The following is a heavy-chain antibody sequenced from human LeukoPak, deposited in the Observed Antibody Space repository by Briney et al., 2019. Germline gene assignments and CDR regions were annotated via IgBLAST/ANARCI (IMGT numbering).Heavy chain of an antibody. J-gene: IGHJ3*02. CDR2: ISSSSSYI. CDR1: GFTFSSYG. D-gene: IGHD3-3*01. CDR3: AGIRFSDAFDI. V-gene: IGHV3-21*01. Sequence: GGSLRLSCAASGFTFSSYGMNWVRQAPGKGLEWVSSISSSSSYIYYADSVKGRFTISRDNAKNSLYLQMNSLRAEDTAVYYCAGIRFSDAFDIWGQGTMVTVSS.